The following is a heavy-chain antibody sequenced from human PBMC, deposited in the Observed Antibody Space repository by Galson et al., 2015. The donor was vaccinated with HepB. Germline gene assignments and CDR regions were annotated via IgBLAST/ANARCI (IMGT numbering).Heavy chain of an antibody. CDR3: ARERITMVRGVSNWFDP. CDR1: GDSVSSNSAA. V-gene: IGHV6-1*01. Sequence: CAISGDSVSSNSAAWNWIRQSPSRGLAWLGRTYYRSKWYNDYAVSVKSRITINPDTSKNQFSLQLNSVTPEDTAVYYCARERITMVRGVSNWFDPWGQGTLVTVSS. CDR2: TYYRSKWYN. D-gene: IGHD3-10*01. J-gene: IGHJ5*02.